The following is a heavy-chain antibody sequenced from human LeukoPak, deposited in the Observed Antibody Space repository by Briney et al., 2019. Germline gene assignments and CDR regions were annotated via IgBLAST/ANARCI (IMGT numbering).Heavy chain of an antibody. CDR3: ARVASGYDVFDI. CDR1: GGSVSSGSYY. Sequence: RASETLSLTCTVSGGSVSSGSYYWSWIRQPPGKGLEWIGYIYYSGSTNYNPSLESRVTISVDTSKNQFSLKLSSVTAADTAVFYCARVASGYDVFDIWGQGTMVTVSS. CDR2: IYYSGST. D-gene: IGHD3-3*01. V-gene: IGHV4-61*01. J-gene: IGHJ3*02.